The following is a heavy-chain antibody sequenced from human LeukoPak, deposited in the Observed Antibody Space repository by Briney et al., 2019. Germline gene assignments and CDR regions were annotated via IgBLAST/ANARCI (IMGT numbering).Heavy chain of an antibody. Sequence: GRSLRLSCVVSGFIFSSYGMHWVRQAPGKGLEWVAVTSYDGSNKYYADSVKGRFTISRDNSKNTLYLHMNSPRVEDTAVYYCARALRFSTVTTDYWGQGTLVTVSS. CDR3: ARALRFSTVTTDY. CDR2: TSYDGSNK. D-gene: IGHD4-17*01. V-gene: IGHV3-30*03. J-gene: IGHJ4*02. CDR1: GFIFSSYG.